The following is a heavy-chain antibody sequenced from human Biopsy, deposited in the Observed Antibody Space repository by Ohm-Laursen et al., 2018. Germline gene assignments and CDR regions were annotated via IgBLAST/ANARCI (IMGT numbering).Heavy chain of an antibody. Sequence: SQTLSLTCTVSGDFIARYYWTWIRQSSGKGLEWIAYIYYSGRPNYNPSLKGRVVISVDRSRNQFFLKLTSATAADTAIYYCARVDRYNFDHYIMDAWGRGTTVTVSS. D-gene: IGHD1-20*01. CDR1: GDFIARYY. CDR2: IYYSGRP. J-gene: IGHJ6*02. CDR3: ARVDRYNFDHYIMDA. V-gene: IGHV4-59*01.